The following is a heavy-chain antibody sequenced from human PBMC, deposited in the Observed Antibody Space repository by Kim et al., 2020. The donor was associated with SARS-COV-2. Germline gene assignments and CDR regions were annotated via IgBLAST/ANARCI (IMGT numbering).Heavy chain of an antibody. Sequence: SETLSLTCAVSGGSISSSNWCSLLRQPRGKVVWLVGEIYNGGSTYYNPSLRRRATISVSNSNHQFSPMLSSIAAANAVLYYSEQAGYCGTRFDSW. CDR3: EQAGYCGTRFDS. CDR1: GGSISSSNW. D-gene: IGHD2-21*02. J-gene: IGHJ4*01. CDR2: IYNGGST. V-gene: IGHV4-4*02.